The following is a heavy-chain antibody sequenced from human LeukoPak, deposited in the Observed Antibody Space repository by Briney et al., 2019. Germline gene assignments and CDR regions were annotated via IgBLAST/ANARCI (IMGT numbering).Heavy chain of an antibody. J-gene: IGHJ4*02. V-gene: IGHV4-39*07. CDR2: IYYSGST. CDR1: GGSISSSSYY. Sequence: SETLSLTCTVSGGSISSSSYYWGWIRQPPGKGLEWIGSIYYSGSTYYNPSLKSRVTISVDTSKNQFSLKLSSVTAAATAVYYCARGVYNLALVFDYWGQGSLVTVSS. D-gene: IGHD5-24*01. CDR3: ARGVYNLALVFDY.